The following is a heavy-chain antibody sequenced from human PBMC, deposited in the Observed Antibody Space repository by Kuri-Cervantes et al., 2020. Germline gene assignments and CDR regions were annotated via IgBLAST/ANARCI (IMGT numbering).Heavy chain of an antibody. CDR1: GYTFTSYG. CDR3: ARDGITYYYGSGSPPPPRYYYMDV. J-gene: IGHJ6*03. Sequence: ASVKVSCKASGYTFTSYGISWVRQAPGQGLEWMGWISAYNGNTNYAQKFQGRVTMTRDTSTGTVYMELSSLRSEDTAVYYCARDGITYYYGSGSPPPPRYYYMDVWGKGTTVTVSS. CDR2: ISAYNGNT. V-gene: IGHV1-18*01. D-gene: IGHD3-10*01.